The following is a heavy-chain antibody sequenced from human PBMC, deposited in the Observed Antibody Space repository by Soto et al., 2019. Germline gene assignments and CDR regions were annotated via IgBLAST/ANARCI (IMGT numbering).Heavy chain of an antibody. V-gene: IGHV2-5*02. Sequence: QITLKESGPTLVKPTQTLTLTCTFSGFSLSTSGVGVGWIRQPPGKALEWLALIYWDDDKRYSPSLKSRLTITKDTSKNPVVLTMTNMDPVDTATYYCAHRFVGNYYDSSGSYFDYWGQGTLVTVSS. D-gene: IGHD3-22*01. CDR2: IYWDDDK. J-gene: IGHJ4*02. CDR3: AHRFVGNYYDSSGSYFDY. CDR1: GFSLSTSGVG.